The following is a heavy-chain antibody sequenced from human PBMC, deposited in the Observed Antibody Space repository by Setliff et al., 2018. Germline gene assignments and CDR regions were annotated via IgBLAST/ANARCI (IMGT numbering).Heavy chain of an antibody. D-gene: IGHD3-3*01. Sequence: GGSLSLSCAASGFTFSSLWMSWVRQAPGKGLEWVANINQGGGAQFYVDSVKGRFTISRDNAKNSLYLQMSSLRAEDTAVYYCARDVFDFRTGQADPWGQGTLVTVSS. CDR1: GFTFSSLW. V-gene: IGHV3-7*01. CDR3: ARDVFDFRTGQADP. CDR2: INQGGGAQ. J-gene: IGHJ5*02.